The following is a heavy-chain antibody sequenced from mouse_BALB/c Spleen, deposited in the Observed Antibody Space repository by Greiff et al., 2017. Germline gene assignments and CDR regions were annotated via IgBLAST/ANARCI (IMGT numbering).Heavy chain of an antibody. CDR2: ILPGSGST. V-gene: IGHV1-9*01. CDR3: ARALYLPHWYFDV. J-gene: IGHJ1*01. D-gene: IGHD5-1*01. Sequence: VQLQQSGAELMKPGASVKISCKATGYTFSSYWIEWVKQRPGHGLEWIGEILPGSGSTNYNEKFKGKATFTADTSSNTAYMQLSSLTSEDSAVYYCARALYLPHWYFDVWGAGTTVTVSS. CDR1: GYTFSSYW.